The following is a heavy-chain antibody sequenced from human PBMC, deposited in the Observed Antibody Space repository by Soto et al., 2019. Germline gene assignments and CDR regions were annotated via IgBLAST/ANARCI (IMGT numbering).Heavy chain of an antibody. CDR1: GASISAYY. CDR2: IYHNGNT. Sequence: QVQLQESGPGLVKPSETLSLTCTVSGASISAYYWAWIRQPPGKGLEWIGYIYHNGNTDYNPSLKSRVXXSXDXXRNQFSLILTTVTAADTAVYYCARQSEVYRSPYAVWGQGTTVTVSS. J-gene: IGHJ6*02. D-gene: IGHD2-2*01. V-gene: IGHV4-59*08. CDR3: ARQSEVYRSPYAV.